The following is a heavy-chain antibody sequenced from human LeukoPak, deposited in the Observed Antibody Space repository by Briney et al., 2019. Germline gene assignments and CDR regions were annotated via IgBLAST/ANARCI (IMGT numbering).Heavy chain of an antibody. CDR3: ATTPPYGSGSYYSLFDY. V-gene: IGHV1-24*01. CDR1: GYTLTELS. D-gene: IGHD3-10*01. J-gene: IGHJ4*02. CDR2: FDPEDGET. Sequence: GASVKVSCKVSGYTLTELSMHWVRQAPGKGVGWMGGFDPEDGETIYAQKFQGRVTMTEDTSTDTAYMELSNLRSEDTAVYYCATTPPYGSGSYYSLFDYWGQGTLVTVSS.